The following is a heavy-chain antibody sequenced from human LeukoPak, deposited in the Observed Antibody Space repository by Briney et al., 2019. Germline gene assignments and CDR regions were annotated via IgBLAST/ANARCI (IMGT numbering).Heavy chain of an antibody. J-gene: IGHJ4*02. CDR1: GFTFSSYW. V-gene: IGHV3-7*01. CDR2: IKQDGSEK. D-gene: IGHD3-22*01. Sequence: GGSLRLSCAASGFTFSSYWMSWVRQAPGKGLEWVANIKQDGSEKYYVDSVKGRFTISRDNAKNSLYLQMNSLRAEDTAVYYCARDLPYCDSSGSNFDYWGQGTLVTVSS. CDR3: ARDLPYCDSSGSNFDY.